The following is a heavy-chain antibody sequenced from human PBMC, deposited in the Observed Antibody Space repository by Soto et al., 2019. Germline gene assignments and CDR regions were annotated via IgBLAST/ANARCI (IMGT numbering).Heavy chain of an antibody. Sequence: TLSLTCAVYGGSFSGYYWSWIRQPPGKGLEWIGEINHSGSTNYNPSLKSRVTISVDTSKNQFSLKLSSVTAADTAVYYCARGKGDVDIVATIFGAFDIWGQGTMVTVSS. V-gene: IGHV4-34*01. CDR2: INHSGST. CDR1: GGSFSGYY. CDR3: ARGKGDVDIVATIFGAFDI. D-gene: IGHD5-12*01. J-gene: IGHJ3*02.